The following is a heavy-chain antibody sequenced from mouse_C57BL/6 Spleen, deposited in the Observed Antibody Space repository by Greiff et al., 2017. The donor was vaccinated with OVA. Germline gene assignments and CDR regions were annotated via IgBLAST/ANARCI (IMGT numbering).Heavy chain of an antibody. J-gene: IGHJ3*01. V-gene: IGHV14-4*01. CDR2: IDPENGDT. Sequence: EVQLQQSGAELVRPGASAKLSCTAPGFNIKVYYMHWVKQRPEQGLEWIGWIDPENGDTDYASKFHGKATITADTSSNTAYLQLSSLTSEDTAVYYCTTGELTYWGHGTLVTVSP. CDR3: TTGELTY. CDR1: GFNIKVYY.